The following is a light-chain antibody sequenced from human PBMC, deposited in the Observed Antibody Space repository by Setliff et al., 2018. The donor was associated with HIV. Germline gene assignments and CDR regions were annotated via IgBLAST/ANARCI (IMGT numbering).Light chain of an antibody. V-gene: IGLV1-40*01. J-gene: IGLJ1*01. CDR1: SSNIGAGYD. CDR2: RYN. Sequence: QSVLTQPPSVSGAPGQRVVISCTGSSSNIGAGYDVHWYQQRPGTAPKLLIYRYNNRPTGVPDRFSGSKSGTSVSLAITGLQAEDEAEYYCQSYDSSLSVSVFGSGTKVT. CDR3: QSYDSSLSVSV.